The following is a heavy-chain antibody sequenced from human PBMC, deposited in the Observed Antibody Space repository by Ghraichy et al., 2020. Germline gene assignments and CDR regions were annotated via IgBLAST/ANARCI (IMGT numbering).Heavy chain of an antibody. CDR2: INHSGSA. CDR3: ARRRYFDL. Sequence: SETLSLTCAVYGGSFSGYYWSWIRQPPGKGLEWIGEINHSGSANYNPSLKSRVTITVDTSKNQFSLKLSSVTAADTAVYYCARRRYFDLWGRGTLVTVSS. V-gene: IGHV4-34*01. CDR1: GGSFSGYY. J-gene: IGHJ2*01.